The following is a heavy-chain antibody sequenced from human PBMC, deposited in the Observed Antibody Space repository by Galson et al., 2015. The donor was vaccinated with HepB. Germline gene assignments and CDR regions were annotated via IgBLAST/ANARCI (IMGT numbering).Heavy chain of an antibody. D-gene: IGHD3-10*01. CDR1: GFTFSNAW. V-gene: IGHV3-15*01. Sequence: SLRLSCAASGFTFSNAWMSWVRQAPGKGLEWVGRIKSKTDGGTTDYAAPVKGRFTISRDDSKNTLYLQMNSLKTEDTAVYYCTTGRQVPPPPKPHRYGSGSYSKAFDIWGQGTMVTVSS. J-gene: IGHJ3*02. CDR3: TTGRQVPPPPKPHRYGSGSYSKAFDI. CDR2: IKSKTDGGTT.